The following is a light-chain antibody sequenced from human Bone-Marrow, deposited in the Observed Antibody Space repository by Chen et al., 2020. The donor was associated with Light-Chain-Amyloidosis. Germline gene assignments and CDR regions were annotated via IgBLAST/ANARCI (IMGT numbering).Light chain of an antibody. V-gene: IGLV3-21*02. Sequence: SYVLTQPSSVSVAPGQTATIACGGNNIGSTSVHWYQQPPGQAPLLVVYDDSDRPSGSPERLSGSNSGNTATLTISRVEAGYEADYYCQVCDRSSDRPVFGGGTKLTVL. J-gene: IGLJ3*02. CDR2: DDS. CDR1: NIGSTS. CDR3: QVCDRSSDRPV.